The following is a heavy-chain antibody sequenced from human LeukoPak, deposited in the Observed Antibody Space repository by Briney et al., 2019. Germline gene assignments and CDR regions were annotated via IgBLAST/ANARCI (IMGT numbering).Heavy chain of an antibody. D-gene: IGHD3-22*01. J-gene: IGHJ4*02. CDR2: IRNDDSDR. V-gene: IGHV3-30*02. Sequence: PGGSLRLSCAASGFIFSDYGMHWVRQAPGQGLDWVAFIRNDDSDRDYADSVRGRFTISRDNSRNTLYLQMRNLRPVDTGVYYCAIYDSRGDFDYWGQGTQVTVSA. CDR3: AIYDSRGDFDY. CDR1: GFIFSDYG.